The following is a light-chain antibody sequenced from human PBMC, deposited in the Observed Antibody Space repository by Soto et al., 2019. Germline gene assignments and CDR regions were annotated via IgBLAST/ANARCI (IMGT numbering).Light chain of an antibody. CDR2: WAS. CDR3: QDYYSSWT. CDR1: QNNKNY. V-gene: IGKV4-1*01. Sequence: IVMTQSPDSLAVSLGERATINCKSSQNNKNYLAWYQQKTGQPPKLLIDWASTRASGVPDRFSGSGSGTDFTLTISSLQAEDVGIYYCQDYYSSWTFGQGTKVDIK. J-gene: IGKJ1*01.